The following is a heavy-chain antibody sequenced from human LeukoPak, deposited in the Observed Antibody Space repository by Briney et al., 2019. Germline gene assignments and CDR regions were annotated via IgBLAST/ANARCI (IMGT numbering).Heavy chain of an antibody. Sequence: SETLSLTCAAYGGSFSGYYWSWIRQPPGKGLEWIGEINHSGSTNYNPSLKSRVTISVDTSKNQFSLKLSSVTAADTAVYYCARGTWIQLWLPTGYYYYMDVWGKGTTVTVSS. CDR3: ARGTWIQLWLPTGYYYYMDV. D-gene: IGHD5-18*01. CDR2: INHSGST. CDR1: GGSFSGYY. V-gene: IGHV4-34*01. J-gene: IGHJ6*03.